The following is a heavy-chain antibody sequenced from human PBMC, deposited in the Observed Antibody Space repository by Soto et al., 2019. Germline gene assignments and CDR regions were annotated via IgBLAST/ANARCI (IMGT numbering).Heavy chain of an antibody. V-gene: IGHV1-69*02. Sequence: QVQLVQSGAEVKKPGSSVKVSCKASGGTFSSYTISWVRQAPGQGLEWMGRIIPILGIANYAQKFQGRVTITADKFTNTACRELSSLRSEDTAVYYCAGGPPSVVDCSSTSCYWDHYYYYSMDVWGKGTTVTVSS. CDR2: IIPILGIA. J-gene: IGHJ6*03. CDR3: AGGPPSVVDCSSTSCYWDHYYYYSMDV. D-gene: IGHD2-2*01. CDR1: GGTFSSYT.